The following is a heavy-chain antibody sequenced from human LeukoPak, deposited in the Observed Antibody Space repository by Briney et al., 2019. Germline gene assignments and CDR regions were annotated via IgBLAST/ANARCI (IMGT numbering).Heavy chain of an antibody. J-gene: IGHJ4*02. CDR3: ARDPLTGYLDY. V-gene: IGHV1-3*01. Sequence: ASVNVSCKASGYTFTSYAIHWVRQAPGQRLEWMGWINAGNGNTKYSQKFQGRVTITRDTSASTAYMELSSLRSEDTAVYYCARDPLTGYLDYWGQGALVTVSS. D-gene: IGHD3-9*01. CDR1: GYTFTSYA. CDR2: INAGNGNT.